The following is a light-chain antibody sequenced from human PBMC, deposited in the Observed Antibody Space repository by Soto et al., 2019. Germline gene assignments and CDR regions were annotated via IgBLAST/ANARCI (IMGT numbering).Light chain of an antibody. CDR3: QQYNNWPPYT. V-gene: IGKV3-15*01. Sequence: EIVMTQYPATMSVSPEERATRSSKVSQSIRNSLAWYQQKPGQAPRLLLYGASTRATGIPARFSGGGSGTEFTLTIISLQSEDFAVYYRQQYNNWPPYTSGHGTKADIK. CDR1: QSIRNS. J-gene: IGKJ2*01. CDR2: GAS.